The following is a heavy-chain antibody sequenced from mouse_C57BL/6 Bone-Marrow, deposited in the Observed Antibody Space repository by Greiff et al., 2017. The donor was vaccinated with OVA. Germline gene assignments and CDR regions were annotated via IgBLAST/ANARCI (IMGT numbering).Heavy chain of an antibody. J-gene: IGHJ4*01. CDR2: ISSGGSYT. CDR3: ARRPYYYGSSYGDAMDY. D-gene: IGHD1-1*01. CDR1: GFTFSSYG. V-gene: IGHV5-6*01. Sequence: EVQLVESGGDLVKPGGSLKLSCAASGFTFSSYGMSWVRQTPDKRLEWVATISSGGSYTYYPDSVKGRFTISRDNAKNTLYLQMSSLKSEDTAMYYCARRPYYYGSSYGDAMDYWGQGTSVTVSS.